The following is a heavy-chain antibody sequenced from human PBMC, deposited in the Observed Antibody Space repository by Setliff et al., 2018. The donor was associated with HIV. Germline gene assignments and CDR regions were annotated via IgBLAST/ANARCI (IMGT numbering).Heavy chain of an antibody. CDR3: ASKGGSGNYPDSDAFDI. CDR2: INPSGDIT. Sequence: ASVKVSCKTSGYTFTSYDISWVRQAPGKGLEWMGLINPSGDITSYAEKFQGRVTMTRDTSTSTVYMELRSLRSEDTAIYYCASKGGSGNYPDSDAFDIWGQGTLVTVSS. V-gene: IGHV1-46*01. J-gene: IGHJ3*02. D-gene: IGHD3-10*01. CDR1: GYTFTSYD.